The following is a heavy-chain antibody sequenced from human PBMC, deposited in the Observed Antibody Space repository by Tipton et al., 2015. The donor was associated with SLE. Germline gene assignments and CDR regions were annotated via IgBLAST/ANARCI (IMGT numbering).Heavy chain of an antibody. CDR3: ARQGSTTDGLSYYYGMDV. Sequence: TLSLTCTVSGGSISSGDYYWAWIRQPPGKGLEWIGYIYYIGDTYYNPSLKSRVTISVDTSKNQFSVKRTSGTAADTAVYYCARQGSTTDGLSYYYGMDVWGQGATVTVSS. D-gene: IGHD1-1*01. J-gene: IGHJ6*02. CDR2: IYYIGDT. V-gene: IGHV4-30-4*08. CDR1: GGSISSGDYY.